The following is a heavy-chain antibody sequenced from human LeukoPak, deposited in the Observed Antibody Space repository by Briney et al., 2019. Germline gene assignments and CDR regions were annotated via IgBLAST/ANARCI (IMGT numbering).Heavy chain of an antibody. V-gene: IGHV1-69*01. CDR1: GGTFSSYA. D-gene: IGHD6-19*01. CDR2: IIPIFGTA. Sequence: ASVKVSCKASGGTFSSYAISWVRQAPGQGLEWMGGIIPIFGTANYAQKFQGRVTITADESTSTAYMELSSLRSEDTAVYYCARGKAVAYYYYYYGMDVWGKGTTVTVSS. CDR3: ARGKAVAYYYYYYGMDV. J-gene: IGHJ6*04.